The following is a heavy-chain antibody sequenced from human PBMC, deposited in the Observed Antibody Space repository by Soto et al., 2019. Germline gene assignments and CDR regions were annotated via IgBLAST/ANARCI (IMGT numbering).Heavy chain of an antibody. CDR3: ARDLDQLVRGHGMDV. V-gene: IGHV1-69*04. CDR2: IIPTLGIA. CDR1: GGTFSSYT. J-gene: IGHJ6*02. D-gene: IGHD6-13*01. Sequence: SVKVSCKASGGTFSSYTISWVRQAPGQGLEWMGRIIPTLGIANYAQKFQGRVTITADKSTSTAYMELSSLRSEDTAVYYCARDLDQLVRGHGMDVWGQGTTVTVSS.